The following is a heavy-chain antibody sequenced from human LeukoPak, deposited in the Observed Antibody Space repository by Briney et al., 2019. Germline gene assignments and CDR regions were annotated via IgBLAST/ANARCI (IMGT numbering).Heavy chain of an antibody. CDR3: AKSVRQHLNDY. Sequence: GRSLRLSCAASGFTFSSYGMHWVRQAPGKGLEWVAVISYDGSNKYYADSVKGRFTISRDNPKNTLYLQMNSLRAEDTAVYYCAKSVRQHLNDYWGQGTLVTVSS. V-gene: IGHV3-30*18. CDR1: GFTFSSYG. CDR2: ISYDGSNK. J-gene: IGHJ4*02. D-gene: IGHD6-13*01.